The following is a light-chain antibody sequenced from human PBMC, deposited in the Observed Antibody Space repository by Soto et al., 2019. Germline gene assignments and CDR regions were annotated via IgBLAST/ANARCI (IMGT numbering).Light chain of an antibody. CDR1: SSDVGGYNY. CDR3: SSYTSSSTLHYV. Sequence: QFVLTQPASVSGSPGQSITISCTGTSSDVGGYNYVSWYQQHPGKAPKLMIYDVSNRPSGVSNRFSGSKSGNTASLTISGLQAEDEADYYCSSYTSSSTLHYVFGTGTKVTVL. CDR2: DVS. V-gene: IGLV2-14*01. J-gene: IGLJ1*01.